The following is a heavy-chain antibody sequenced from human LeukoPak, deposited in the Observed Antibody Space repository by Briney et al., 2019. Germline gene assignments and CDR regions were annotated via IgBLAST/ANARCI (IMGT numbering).Heavy chain of an antibody. J-gene: IGHJ4*02. Sequence: GGSLRLSCAASGFSFSGYSINWVRQAPGKGLEWISYISGSSSTIYYADSVRGRFTISRDNAKNSLYLQMNSLRAEDTAVYYCAKIYTDYGGNLDYWGQGTLVSVSS. CDR2: ISGSSSTI. CDR1: GFSFSGYS. D-gene: IGHD4-23*01. V-gene: IGHV3-48*01. CDR3: AKIYTDYGGNLDY.